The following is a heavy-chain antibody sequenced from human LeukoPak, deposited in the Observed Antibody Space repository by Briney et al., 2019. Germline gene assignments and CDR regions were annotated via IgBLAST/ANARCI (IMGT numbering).Heavy chain of an antibody. CDR2: INHSGST. Sequence: PSETLSLTCAVYGGSFSGYYWSWIRQPPGKGLEWVGEINHSGSTNYNPSLKSRVTISVDTSKNQFSLKLSSVTAADTAVYYCAREGNYGDYVPNWFDPWGQGTLVTVSS. V-gene: IGHV4-34*01. CDR1: GGSFSGYY. D-gene: IGHD4-17*01. CDR3: AREGNYGDYVPNWFDP. J-gene: IGHJ5*02.